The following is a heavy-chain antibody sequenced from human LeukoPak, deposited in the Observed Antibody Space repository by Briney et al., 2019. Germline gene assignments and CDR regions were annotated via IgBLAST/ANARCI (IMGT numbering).Heavy chain of an antibody. J-gene: IGHJ4*02. CDR1: GGSISSHY. D-gene: IGHD6-13*01. V-gene: IGHV4-59*04. CDR2: LHHRGST. CDR3: TRDGYLIAGSRFDD. Sequence: SETLSLTCTVSGGSISSHYWSWIRQPPGKGLEWIGSLHHRGSTYYNPSLKSRVTTSVDTSKNQIFLKLTSVTAADTAVYYCTRDGYLIAGSRFDDWGQGTLVTVTS.